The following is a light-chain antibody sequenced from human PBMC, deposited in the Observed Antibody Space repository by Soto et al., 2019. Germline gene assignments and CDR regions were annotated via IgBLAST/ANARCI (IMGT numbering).Light chain of an antibody. CDR2: EAT. CDR3: CSYTGSSFVV. J-gene: IGLJ2*01. Sequence: QSALTQPASVSGSPGQSITISCTGTNSDVGSYNLVSWYQQHPGKATKLIICEATERPSGVSNRFSGSKSGNTASLTISGLQAEDEADYYCCSYTGSSFVVFGGGTKLTVL. V-gene: IGLV2-23*01. CDR1: NSDVGSYNL.